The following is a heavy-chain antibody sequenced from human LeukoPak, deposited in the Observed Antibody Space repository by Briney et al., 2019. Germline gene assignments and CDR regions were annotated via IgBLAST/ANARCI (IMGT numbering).Heavy chain of an antibody. J-gene: IGHJ4*02. CDR2: ITGSGDDT. V-gene: IGHV3-23*01. CDR3: AKNGAYSGYDYIDY. D-gene: IGHD5-12*01. CDR1: GFTFSSYA. Sequence: PGGSLRLSCAASGFTFSSYAMSWVRQAPGKGLEWVSDITGSGDDTDYADSVKGRFTVSRDNSRNTLYLQINSLRAEDTAVYYCAKNGAYSGYDYIDYWGQGTLVTVSS.